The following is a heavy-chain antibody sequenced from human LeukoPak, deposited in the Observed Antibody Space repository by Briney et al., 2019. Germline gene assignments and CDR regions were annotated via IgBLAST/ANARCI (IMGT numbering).Heavy chain of an antibody. CDR2: INPNSGGT. V-gene: IGHV1-2*02. CDR1: GYTLTGYY. Sequence: ASVKVSCKASGYTLTGYYMHWVRQAPGQGREWMGWINPNSGGTNYAQKFQGRVTMTRDTSISTAYMELSRLRSDDTAVYYCARKYYYDSSGYPYWGQGTLVTVSS. D-gene: IGHD3-22*01. CDR3: ARKYYYDSSGYPY. J-gene: IGHJ4*02.